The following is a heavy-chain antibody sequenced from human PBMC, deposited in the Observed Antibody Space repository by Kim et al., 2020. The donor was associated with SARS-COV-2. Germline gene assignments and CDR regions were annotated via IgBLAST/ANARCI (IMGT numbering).Heavy chain of an antibody. CDR2: ISAYNGNT. CDR3: AREPYCGGDCYSKYYYYGMDV. V-gene: IGHV1-18*01. J-gene: IGHJ6*02. CDR1: GYTFTSYG. D-gene: IGHD2-21*02. Sequence: ASVKVSCQASGYTFTSYGISWVRQAPGQGLEWMGWISAYNGNTNYAQKLQGRVTMTTDTSTSTAYMELRSLRSDDTAVYYCAREPYCGGDCYSKYYYYGMDVWGQGTTVTVSS.